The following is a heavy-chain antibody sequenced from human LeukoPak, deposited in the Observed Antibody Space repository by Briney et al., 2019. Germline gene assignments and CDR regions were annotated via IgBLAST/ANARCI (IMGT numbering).Heavy chain of an antibody. CDR1: GFIFSNNW. D-gene: IGHD5-12*01. CDR2: IKPDGSHK. J-gene: IGHJ4*02. CDR3: ARGHGDY. Sequence: GGSLRLSCAASGFIFSNNWMNWVRQAPGRGPGWVATIKPDGSHKYYVDSVTGRFTISRDKAKNSLFLEMNGLRAEDTAVYYCARGHGDYWGQGALVTVSS. V-gene: IGHV3-7*01.